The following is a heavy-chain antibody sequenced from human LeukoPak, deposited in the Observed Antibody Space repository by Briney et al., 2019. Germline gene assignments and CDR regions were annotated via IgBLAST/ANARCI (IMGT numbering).Heavy chain of an antibody. J-gene: IGHJ3*02. CDR1: GYTFTSYG. CDR3: ARGVMYYDILTGYYPDDAFDI. V-gene: IGHV1-18*01. Sequence: GASVKVSCKASGYTFTSYGISWVRQAPGQGLEWMGWISAYNGNTNYAQKLQGRVTMTTDTSTSTAYMELRSLRSDDTAVYYCARGVMYYDILTGYYPDDAFDIWGQGTMVTVSS. CDR2: ISAYNGNT. D-gene: IGHD3-9*01.